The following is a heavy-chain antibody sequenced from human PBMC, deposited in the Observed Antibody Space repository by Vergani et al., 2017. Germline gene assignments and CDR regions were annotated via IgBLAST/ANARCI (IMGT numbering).Heavy chain of an antibody. J-gene: IGHJ4*02. CDR3: ARGWAAASDSSGAYFDY. V-gene: IGHV1-46*03. CDR1: GYTFTSYY. CDR2: INPSGGST. D-gene: IGHD6-13*01. Sequence: QVQLVQSGAEVKKPGASVKVSCKASGYTFTSYYMHWVRQAPGQGLEWMGIINPSGGSTSYAQKFQGRVTMTRDTSTSTVYMELSSLRSEDTAVYYCARGWAAASDSSGAYFDYWGQGTLVTVSS.